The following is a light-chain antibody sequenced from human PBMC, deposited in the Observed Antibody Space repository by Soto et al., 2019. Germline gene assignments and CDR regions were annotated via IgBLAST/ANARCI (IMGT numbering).Light chain of an antibody. CDR1: QSISSW. Sequence: EIQLTQSPSTLSTSVGDRVTITCRASQSISSWLAWYQQKPGKVPKLLIYDASSLQSGVPSRFSGSGSGTEFTLTISSLQPDDIATYFCQQYNTYPLTFGGGTKVDIK. CDR2: DAS. CDR3: QQYNTYPLT. J-gene: IGKJ4*01. V-gene: IGKV1-5*01.